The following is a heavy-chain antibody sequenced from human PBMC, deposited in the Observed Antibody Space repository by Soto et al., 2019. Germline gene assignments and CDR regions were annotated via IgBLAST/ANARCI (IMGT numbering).Heavy chain of an antibody. V-gene: IGHV1-69*01. Sequence: QVQLVQSGAEVKKPGSSVKVSCKASGGTFSSYAISWVRQAPGQGLEWMGGIIPISDTTNYAQKFQGRVTITADESASTAYMALSSLRSEDTAVYYCASSQGSSTSLEIYYYYYYGMDVWGQGTTVTVSS. CDR2: IIPISDTT. CDR1: GGTFSSYA. J-gene: IGHJ6*02. CDR3: ASSQGSSTSLEIYYYYYYGMDV. D-gene: IGHD2-2*01.